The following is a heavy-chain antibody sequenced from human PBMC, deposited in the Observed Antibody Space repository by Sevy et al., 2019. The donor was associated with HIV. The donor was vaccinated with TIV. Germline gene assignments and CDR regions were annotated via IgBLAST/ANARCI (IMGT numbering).Heavy chain of an antibody. J-gene: IGHJ2*01. CDR3: AKDKSSSSHWYFDL. D-gene: IGHD6-6*01. CDR2: ISWNSGSI. V-gene: IGHV3-9*01. Sequence: GGSLRLSCAASGFTFDDYAMHWVRQAPGKGLEWVSGISWNSGSIGYADSVKGRFTISRDNAKNSLYLQMNSLRAEDTALYYCAKDKSSSSHWYFDLWGRGTLVTVSS. CDR1: GFTFDDYA.